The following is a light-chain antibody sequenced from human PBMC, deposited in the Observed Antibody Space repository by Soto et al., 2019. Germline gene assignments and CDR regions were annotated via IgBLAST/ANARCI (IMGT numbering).Light chain of an antibody. Sequence: DIHLTQSPSTLSASVGDRVTITCRASQTISHWLGWYQQKPGKAPKLLIFDASSLENGVPSRFSGSGSGTEFTLTITGLQPDDFATYYCQQYNTYWTFGQGTKVEI. V-gene: IGKV1-5*01. CDR2: DAS. J-gene: IGKJ1*01. CDR3: QQYNTYWT. CDR1: QTISHW.